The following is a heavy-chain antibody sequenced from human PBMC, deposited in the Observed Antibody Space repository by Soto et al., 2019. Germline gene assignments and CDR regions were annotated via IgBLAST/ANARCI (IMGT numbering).Heavy chain of an antibody. D-gene: IGHD3-10*01. CDR1: GFTFSSYA. V-gene: IGHV3-23*01. CDR3: AKNYYMDV. Sequence: GGSLRLSCLASGFTFSSYAMSWVRQAPGKGLECVSSINTDGSIYYADSVRGRFIISRDNSDNTLCLQMSSLKADDTAVYYCAKNYYMDVWGKGTTVTVSS. CDR2: INTDGSI. J-gene: IGHJ6*03.